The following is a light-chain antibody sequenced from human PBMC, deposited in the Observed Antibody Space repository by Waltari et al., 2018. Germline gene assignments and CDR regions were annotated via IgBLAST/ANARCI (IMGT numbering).Light chain of an antibody. CDR1: SRVFGGYNF. CDR2: DVS. J-gene: IGLJ2*01. V-gene: IGLV2-23*02. Sequence: QSALTQPASVSGSPGQSITISCTGTSRVFGGYNFVSWYQQHPGKAPKLMIYDVSKRPSGVSNRFSGSKSGNTASLTISGLQAEDEADYYCCSYAGSSTWVFGGGTKLTVL. CDR3: CSYAGSSTWV.